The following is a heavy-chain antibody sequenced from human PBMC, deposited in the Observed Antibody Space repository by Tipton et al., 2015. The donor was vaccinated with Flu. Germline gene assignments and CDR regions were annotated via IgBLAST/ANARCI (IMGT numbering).Heavy chain of an antibody. Sequence: TLSLTFIVSDGSISSPYYWGWIRQPPGKGLEWIGTVSYNGNTYYNPSLKSRVIISADTSRVHFSLMLTSLTAAHTAVYYCARVLPTYNNYGTTFDNWGQGILVTVSS. J-gene: IGHJ4*02. CDR2: VSYNGNT. V-gene: IGHV4-39*07. D-gene: IGHD4-11*01. CDR3: ARVLPTYNNYGTTFDN. CDR1: DGSISSPYY.